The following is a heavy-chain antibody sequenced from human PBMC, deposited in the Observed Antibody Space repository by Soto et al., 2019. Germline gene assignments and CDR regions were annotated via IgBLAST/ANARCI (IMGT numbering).Heavy chain of an antibody. CDR2: ISYDGSNK. V-gene: IGHV3-30-3*01. CDR1: GFTFSSYA. CDR3: ARDYLKAQYSYGKNWFDP. D-gene: IGHD5-18*01. J-gene: IGHJ5*02. Sequence: QVQLVESGGGVVQPGRSLRLSCAASGFTFSSYAMHWVRQAPGKGLEWVAVISYDGSNKYYADSVKGRFTISRDNSKNTLYLQMNSLRAEDTAVYYCARDYLKAQYSYGKNWFDPWGQGTLVTVSS.